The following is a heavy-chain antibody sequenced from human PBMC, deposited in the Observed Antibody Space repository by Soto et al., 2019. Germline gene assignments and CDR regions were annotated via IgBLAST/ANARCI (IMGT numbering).Heavy chain of an antibody. D-gene: IGHD3-22*01. Sequence: GASVKVTCEDSGGSLSSYAISWVRQAPGQGLEWMGGIIPIFGTANYAQKFQGRVTITADESTSTAYMELSSLRSEDTAVYYCVGYYDSSGYYRPFDYWGQGTLVTV. V-gene: IGHV1-69*13. CDR1: GGSLSSYA. CDR2: IIPIFGTA. CDR3: VGYYDSSGYYRPFDY. J-gene: IGHJ4*02.